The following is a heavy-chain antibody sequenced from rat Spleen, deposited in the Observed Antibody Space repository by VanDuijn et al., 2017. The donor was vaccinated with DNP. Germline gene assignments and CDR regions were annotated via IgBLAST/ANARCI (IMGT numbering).Heavy chain of an antibody. CDR1: GFTFSDYN. V-gene: IGHV5-7*01. CDR3: ARHYGGYSYYWYFDF. J-gene: IGHJ1*01. CDR2: ISYDGSST. D-gene: IGHD1-11*01. Sequence: EVQLVESGGGLVQPGRSLKLSCAASGFTFSDYNMAWVRQAPQKGLEWVATISYDGSSTYYRDSVKGRFTISRDNAKSTLYLQMDSLRSEDTATYYCARHYGGYSYYWYFDFWGPGTMVTVSS.